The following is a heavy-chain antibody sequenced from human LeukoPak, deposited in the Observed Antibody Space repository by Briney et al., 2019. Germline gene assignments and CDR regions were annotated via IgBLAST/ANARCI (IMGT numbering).Heavy chain of an antibody. CDR3: ARDRAYSSSWYAKGNYYYMDV. V-gene: IGHV4-61*02. CDR1: GGSISSGSYY. Sequence: SETLSLTCTVSGGSISSGSYYWSWIRQPAGKGLEWIGRIYTSGSTNYNPPLKSRVTISVDTSKNQFSLKLSSVTAADTAVYYCARDRAYSSSWYAKGNYYYMDVWGKGTTVTVSS. CDR2: IYTSGST. J-gene: IGHJ6*03. D-gene: IGHD6-13*01.